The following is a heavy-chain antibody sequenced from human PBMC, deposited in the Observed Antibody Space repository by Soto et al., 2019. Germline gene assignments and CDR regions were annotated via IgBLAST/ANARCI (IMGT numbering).Heavy chain of an antibody. V-gene: IGHV3-74*01. CDR3: ARNSGYDPMSRMDV. Sequence: PGGSLGLSCAASVFTFSSYWMHWVRQAPGKGLVWVSRINSDGSSTSYADSVKGRFTISRDNAKNTLYLQMNSLRAEDTAVYYCARNSGYDPMSRMDVWGQGTTVTVSS. CDR2: INSDGSST. CDR1: VFTFSSYW. J-gene: IGHJ6*02. D-gene: IGHD5-12*01.